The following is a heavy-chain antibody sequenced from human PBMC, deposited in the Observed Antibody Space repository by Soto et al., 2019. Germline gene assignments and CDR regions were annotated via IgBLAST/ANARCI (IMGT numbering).Heavy chain of an antibody. D-gene: IGHD3-10*01. CDR3: AKEGPRMVRGPRGGMDV. V-gene: IGHV3-30*18. CDR2: ISYDGSNK. Sequence: QVQLVESGGGVVQPGRSLRLSCAASGFTFSSYGMHWVRQAPGKGLEWVAVISYDGSNKYYADSVKGRFTISRDNSKNTLYLQMNSPRAEDTAVYYCAKEGPRMVRGPRGGMDVWGQGTTVTVSS. CDR1: GFTFSSYG. J-gene: IGHJ6*02.